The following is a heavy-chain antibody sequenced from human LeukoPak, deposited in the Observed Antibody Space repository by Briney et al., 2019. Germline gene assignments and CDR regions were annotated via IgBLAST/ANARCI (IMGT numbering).Heavy chain of an antibody. CDR2: MSGSGYYT. CDR3: AKMEGQRLYDYCMDV. V-gene: IGHV3-23*01. J-gene: IGHJ6*03. D-gene: IGHD3-3*01. Sequence: GGSRRLSCAASGFAFSNFAMSWVRQPPGKGLEWVSAMSGSGYYTYYVESVEGRFTISRDNSKNTLYLHMNSLRADDTAVYYCAKMEGQRLYDYCMDVWGRGTTVTVSS. CDR1: GFAFSNFA.